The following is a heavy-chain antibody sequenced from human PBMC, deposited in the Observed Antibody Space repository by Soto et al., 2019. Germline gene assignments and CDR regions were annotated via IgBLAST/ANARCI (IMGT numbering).Heavy chain of an antibody. D-gene: IGHD6-6*01. J-gene: IGHJ4*02. CDR1: GFTFSNYG. Sequence: SLRLSCAASGFTFSNYGMNWLRQAPGRGPEWVSYIGSITSNKDYANSVKGRFTISRDNAKKTLYLQMNSLRDEDTVVYYCARGGAARPDYWGQGTLVTVSS. CDR3: ARGGAARPDY. V-gene: IGHV3-48*02. CDR2: IGSITSNK.